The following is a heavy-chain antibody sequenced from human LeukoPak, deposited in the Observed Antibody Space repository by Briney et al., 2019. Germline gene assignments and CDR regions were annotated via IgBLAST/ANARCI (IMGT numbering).Heavy chain of an antibody. D-gene: IGHD2-15*01. CDR2: IWYDGSNK. V-gene: IGHV3-33*01. CDR3: ASNTRHYYYMDV. J-gene: IGHJ6*03. CDR1: GFTFSSYG. Sequence: PGGSLRLSCAASGFTFSSYGMHWVRQAPGKGLEWVAVIWYDGSNKYYADSVKGRFTISRDNSKNTLYLQMNSLRAEDTAVYYCASNTRHYYYMDVWGKGTTVTVSS.